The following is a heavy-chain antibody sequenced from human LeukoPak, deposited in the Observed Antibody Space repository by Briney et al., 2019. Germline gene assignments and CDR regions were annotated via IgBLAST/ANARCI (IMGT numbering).Heavy chain of an antibody. CDR3: ATDDASNFWSGYYPGVF. CDR2: TSVYNGNT. CDR1: GYTFSSYG. V-gene: IGHV1-18*01. J-gene: IGHJ4*02. Sequence: GASVKVSCKASGYTFSSYGISWVRQAPGQGLEWVGWTSVYNGNTNYAQKLQGRVTMTTDTSTSTAYMELRSLRSDDTAVYYCATDDASNFWSGYYPGVFWGQGTLVTVSS. D-gene: IGHD3-3*01.